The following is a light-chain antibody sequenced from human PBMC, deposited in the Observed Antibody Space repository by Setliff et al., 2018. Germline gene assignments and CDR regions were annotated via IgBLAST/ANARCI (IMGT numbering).Light chain of an antibody. CDR2: EVS. V-gene: IGLV2-23*02. Sequence: QSALTQPPSASGSPGQSVTISCTGTSSGVGGYNLVSWYQQHPGKAPKLMIYEVSKRPSGVSNRFSGSKSGNTASLTISGLQAEDEADYYCCSYAGSPYVFGTGTKVTVL. J-gene: IGLJ1*01. CDR3: CSYAGSPYV. CDR1: SSGVGGYNL.